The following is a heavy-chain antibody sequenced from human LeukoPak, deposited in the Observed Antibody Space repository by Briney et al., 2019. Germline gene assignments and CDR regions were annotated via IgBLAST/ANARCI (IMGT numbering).Heavy chain of an antibody. D-gene: IGHD6-19*01. V-gene: IGHV4-59*01. CDR2: IYYSGNT. CDR3: AREAAYSSGWYGYFRH. Sequence: PSETLSLTCTVSGGSISSYYWSWIRQPPGKGLEWIGYIYYSGNTNYNPSLKSRVSISVDTSQNQFSLKLSSVTAADTAVYYCAREAAYSSGWYGYFRHWGQGTLVTVSS. J-gene: IGHJ1*01. CDR1: GGSISSYY.